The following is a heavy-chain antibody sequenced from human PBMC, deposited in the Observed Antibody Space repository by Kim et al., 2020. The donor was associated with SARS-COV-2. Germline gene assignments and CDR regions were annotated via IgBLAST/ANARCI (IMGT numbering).Heavy chain of an antibody. CDR3: AKDGCDYASLDY. V-gene: IGHV3-30*18. CDR1: GFTFSSYG. D-gene: IGHD4-17*01. CDR2: ISYDGSNK. Sequence: GGSLRLSCAASGFTFSSYGMHWVRQAPGKGLEWVAVISYDGSNKYYADSVKGRFTISRDNSKNTLYLQMNSLRAEDTAVYYCAKDGCDYASLDYWGQGTLVTVSS. J-gene: IGHJ4*02.